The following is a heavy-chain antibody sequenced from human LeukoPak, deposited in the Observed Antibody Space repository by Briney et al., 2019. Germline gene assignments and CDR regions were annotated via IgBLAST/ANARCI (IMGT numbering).Heavy chain of an antibody. CDR1: GGPISSSNW. CDR3: ARTAAPRPRNAFDI. J-gene: IGHJ3*02. D-gene: IGHD1-14*01. V-gene: IGHV4-4*02. Sequence: SGTLSLTCAVSGGPISSSNWWSWVRQPPGKGLEWIGEIYHSGSTNYNPSLKSRVTISVDTSKNQYSLKLSSVTAADTAVYYCARTAAPRPRNAFDIWGQGTMVTVSS. CDR2: IYHSGST.